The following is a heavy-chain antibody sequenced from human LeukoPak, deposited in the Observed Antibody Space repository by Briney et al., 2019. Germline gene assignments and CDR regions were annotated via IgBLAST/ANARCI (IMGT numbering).Heavy chain of an antibody. CDR3: ARASVSNYYYYYGMDV. CDR1: GYTFTSYG. V-gene: IGHV1-18*01. CDR2: ISTYNDNT. Sequence: KVSCKASGYTFTSYGITWVRQAPGQGLEWMGWISTYNDNTNYAQKLQGRVTMTTDTSTSTAYMELRSLRSDDTAVYYCARASVSNYYYYYGMDVWGQGTTVTVSS. J-gene: IGHJ6*02. D-gene: IGHD2-8*01.